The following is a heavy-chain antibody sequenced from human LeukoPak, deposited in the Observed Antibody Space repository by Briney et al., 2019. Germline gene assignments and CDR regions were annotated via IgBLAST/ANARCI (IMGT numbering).Heavy chain of an antibody. CDR2: ISWNSGSI. V-gene: IGHV3-9*01. D-gene: IGHD1-26*01. CDR3: AKDIRSGSFFTSWYFDY. CDR1: GFTFDDYA. J-gene: IGHJ4*02. Sequence: GGSLRLSCAASGFTFDDYAMHWVRQAPGKGLEWVSGISWNSGSIGYADSVKGRFTISRDNSKNTLYLQMNSLRAEDTAVYYCAKDIRSGSFFTSWYFDYWGQGTLVTVSS.